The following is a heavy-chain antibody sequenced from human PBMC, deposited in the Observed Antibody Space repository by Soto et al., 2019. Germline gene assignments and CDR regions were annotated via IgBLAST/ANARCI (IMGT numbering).Heavy chain of an antibody. CDR2: ITASGTTS. V-gene: IGHV3-23*01. Sequence: GGSLRLSCVASGFTFSRYAFNWVRQAPGKGLDWVSEITASGTTSHYADSVKGRFTISRDNSRSTVYLQMNSLTADDTALYYCARAPSTGIGGRRFDDWGQGTLVTVSS. CDR3: ARAPSTGIGGRRFDD. D-gene: IGHD6-6*01. J-gene: IGHJ4*02. CDR1: GFTFSRYA.